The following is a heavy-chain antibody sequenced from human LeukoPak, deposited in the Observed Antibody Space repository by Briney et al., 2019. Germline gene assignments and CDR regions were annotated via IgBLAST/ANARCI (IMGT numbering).Heavy chain of an antibody. CDR2: ISSSSSTI. CDR3: ARGVTYYDFWSGYSYYYYYMDV. J-gene: IGHJ6*03. D-gene: IGHD3-3*01. Sequence: GGSLRLSCAASGFTFSTYNMNWVRQAPGRGLEWVSYISSSSSTIYYADSVKGRFTISRDNAKNSLYLQMNSLRAEDTAVYYCARGVTYYDFWSGYSYYYYYMDVWGKGTTVTVSS. CDR1: GFTFSTYN. V-gene: IGHV3-48*04.